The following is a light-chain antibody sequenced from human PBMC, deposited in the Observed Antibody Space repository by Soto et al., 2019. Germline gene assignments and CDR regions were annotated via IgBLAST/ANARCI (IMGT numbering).Light chain of an antibody. J-gene: IGKJ5*01. Sequence: EIVLTQSPGTLSLSPGQRATLSCRASQSVSSSSLAWYQQRPGQAPRLLIYGASRRATGIPDRFSGSGSGTDFTLTISRLEPEDFAVYYCQQYGSSPPSSTFGQGTRLEIK. V-gene: IGKV3-20*01. CDR3: QQYGSSPPSST. CDR2: GAS. CDR1: QSVSSSS.